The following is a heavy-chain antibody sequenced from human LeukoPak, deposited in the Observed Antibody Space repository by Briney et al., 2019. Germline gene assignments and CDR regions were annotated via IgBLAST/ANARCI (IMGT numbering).Heavy chain of an antibody. V-gene: IGHV1-2*02. CDR3: ARVLVRGAYYFDY. D-gene: IGHD2-2*01. CDR1: GYTFTSYY. CDR2: INPNSGGT. J-gene: IGHJ4*02. Sequence: ASVKVSCKASGYTFTSYYRHWVRQAPGQGLEWMGWINPNSGGTNYAQKFQGRVTMTRDTSISTAYMELSRLRSDDTAVYYCARVLVRGAYYFDYWGQGTLVTVSS.